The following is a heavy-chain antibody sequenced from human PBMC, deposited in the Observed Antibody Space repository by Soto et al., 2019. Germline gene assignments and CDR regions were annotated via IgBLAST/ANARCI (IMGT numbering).Heavy chain of an antibody. J-gene: IGHJ4*02. CDR1: GFTFGRHA. Sequence: EVQLLESGGGLVQPGGSLRLSCAASGFTFGRHAMIWVRQAPGKGLEGVSAISGGGGSAYYADSVKGRFTNPRDNSINTLYLQMNSLRAEDTALYYCAKEPYSDFWSAYYYFDYWGQGTLVTVSS. CDR2: ISGGGGSA. CDR3: AKEPYSDFWSAYYYFDY. D-gene: IGHD3-3*01. V-gene: IGHV3-23*01.